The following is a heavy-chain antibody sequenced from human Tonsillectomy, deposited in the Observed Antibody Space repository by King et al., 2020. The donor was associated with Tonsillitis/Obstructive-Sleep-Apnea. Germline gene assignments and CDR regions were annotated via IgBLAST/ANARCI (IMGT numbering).Heavy chain of an antibody. Sequence: LQLQESGPGLVKPSETLSLPCTVPGGSISSSTFYWGWIRQPQGKGLEWIGSINYSGRTNYNPSLKIRVPIPVDTSKNQFSLKLNSVTAADTAVYYCAVAALEDHFDSWGQGTLVTVSS. J-gene: IGHJ4*02. D-gene: IGHD2-15*01. CDR2: INYSGRT. V-gene: IGHV4-39*01. CDR3: AVAALEDHFDS. CDR1: GGSISSSTFY.